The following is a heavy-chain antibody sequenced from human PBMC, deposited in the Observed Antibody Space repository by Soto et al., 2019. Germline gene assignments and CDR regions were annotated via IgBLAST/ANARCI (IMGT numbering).Heavy chain of an antibody. CDR2: IYWNDDK. CDR3: AKSGSSCVYGWFDP. D-gene: IGHD6-13*01. Sequence: SGPTLVNPTQTLTLTCIFSGFSLRTSGVGVGWIRQPPGKALEWLEFIYWNDDKRYSPSLKSRLTITKDTSKNQEVLTMTNMDPVDTATYYCAKSGSSCVYGWFDPWGQGTLVTVSS. V-gene: IGHV2-5*01. J-gene: IGHJ5*02. CDR1: GFSLRTSGVG.